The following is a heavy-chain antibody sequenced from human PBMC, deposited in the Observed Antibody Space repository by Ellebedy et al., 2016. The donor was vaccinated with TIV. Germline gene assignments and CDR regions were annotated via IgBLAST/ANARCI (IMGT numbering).Heavy chain of an antibody. CDR3: ATEFEDGWFDP. CDR1: GFTFSSYW. V-gene: IGHV3-7*01. CDR2: IKQDGSEK. D-gene: IGHD2-15*01. Sequence: GGSLRLXXAASGFTFSSYWMSWVRQAPGKGLEWVANIKQDGSEKYYVDSVKGRFTISRDNAKNSLYLQMNSLRAEDTAVYYCATEFEDGWFDPWGQGTLVTVSS. J-gene: IGHJ5*02.